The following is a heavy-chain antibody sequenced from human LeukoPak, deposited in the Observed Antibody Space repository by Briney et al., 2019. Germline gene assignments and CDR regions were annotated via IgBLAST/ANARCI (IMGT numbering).Heavy chain of an antibody. CDR3: ARDDAAVLYSSSWFLDY. Sequence: PGGSLRLSCAASGFTFDDYGTSWVRQAPGKGLEWVSGINWNGGSTGYADSVKGRFTISRDNAKNSLYLQMNSLRAEDTALYYCARDDAAVLYSSSWFLDYWGQGTLVTVSS. CDR2: INWNGGST. V-gene: IGHV3-20*04. J-gene: IGHJ4*02. CDR1: GFTFDDYG. D-gene: IGHD6-13*01.